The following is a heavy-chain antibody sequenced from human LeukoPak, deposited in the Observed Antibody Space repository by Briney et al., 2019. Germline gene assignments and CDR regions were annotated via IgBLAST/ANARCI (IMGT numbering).Heavy chain of an antibody. Sequence: GGSLRLSCAASGSTFSSYAMSWVRQAPGKGLEWVSAISGSGGSTYYADSVKGRFTISRDNSKNTLYLQMNSLRAEDTAVYYCAKDRIRAGIAAAGTVAFDIWGQGTMVTVSS. CDR3: AKDRIRAGIAAAGTVAFDI. J-gene: IGHJ3*02. CDR1: GSTFSSYA. D-gene: IGHD6-13*01. V-gene: IGHV3-23*01. CDR2: ISGSGGST.